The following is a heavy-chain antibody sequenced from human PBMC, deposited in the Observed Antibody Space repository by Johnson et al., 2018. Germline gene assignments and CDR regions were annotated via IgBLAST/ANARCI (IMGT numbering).Heavy chain of an antibody. CDR2: MNPNSGNT. CDR3: AREKDDYSKWFDP. J-gene: IGHJ5*02. D-gene: IGHD4-11*01. CDR1: GGTFSSYD. V-gene: IGHV1-8*03. Sequence: VQLVESGAEVKKPGSSVKVSCKASGGTFSSYDINWVRQATGQGLEWMGWMNPNSGNTGYAQKFQGRVTITADESTSTAYMELSSLRSEDTAVYYCAREKDDYSKWFDPWGQGTLVTVSS.